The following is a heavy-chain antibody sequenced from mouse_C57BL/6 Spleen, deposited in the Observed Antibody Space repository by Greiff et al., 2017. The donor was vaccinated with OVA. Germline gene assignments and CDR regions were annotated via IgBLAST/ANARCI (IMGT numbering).Heavy chain of an antibody. D-gene: IGHD1-1*01. V-gene: IGHV1-72*01. CDR3: ARSSSSSWFAY. Sequence: QVQLKQPGAELVKPGASVKLSCKASGYTFTSYWMHWVQQRPGRGFEWIGRIVPNSGGTKYNEKFKSKATLTVDKPSSTAYMQLSSLTSEDSAVYYCARSSSSSWFAYWGQGTLVTVSA. CDR2: IVPNSGGT. CDR1: GYTFTSYW. J-gene: IGHJ3*01.